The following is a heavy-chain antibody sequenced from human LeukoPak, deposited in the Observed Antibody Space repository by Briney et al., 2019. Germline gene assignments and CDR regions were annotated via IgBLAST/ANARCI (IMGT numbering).Heavy chain of an antibody. D-gene: IGHD3-10*01. CDR3: VRHISVVRGGTFDF. V-gene: IGHV4-39*01. J-gene: IGHJ4*02. Sequence: SETLSLTCTVSCGSISSRSNYWGWIRQPPGKGLEWTGSIYYSGRTYYNPSLKSRVTISVDTSKNQFSLKLSSVTAADTAVYYCVRHISVVRGGTFDFWGQGSLVTVSS. CDR2: IYYSGRT. CDR1: CGSISSRSNY.